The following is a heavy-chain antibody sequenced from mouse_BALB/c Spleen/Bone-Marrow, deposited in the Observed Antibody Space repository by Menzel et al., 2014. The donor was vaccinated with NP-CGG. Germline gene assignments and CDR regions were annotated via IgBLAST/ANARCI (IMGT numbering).Heavy chain of an antibody. J-gene: IGHJ2*01. CDR1: GFTFSSYG. Sequence: EVKLMESGGDLVKPGGSLKLSCAASGFTFSSYGMSWVRQTPDKRLEWVATISSGGSYTYYPDSVKGRFTISRDNAKNTLYLQMSSLKSEDTAKYYCTRRPLESNSYFEYWGQGTTLTVSS. D-gene: IGHD2-5*01. CDR2: ISSGGSYT. V-gene: IGHV5-6*02. CDR3: TRRPLESNSYFEY.